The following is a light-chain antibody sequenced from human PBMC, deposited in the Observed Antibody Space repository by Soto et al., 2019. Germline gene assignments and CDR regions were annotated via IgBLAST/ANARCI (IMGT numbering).Light chain of an antibody. CDR3: CSYTSGTAPFV. Sequence: QSALTQPSSVSGSPGQSITISCTGTSTGIGSYNYVSWYQHRPGEAPKLIIYEVANRPSGVSDRFSGSKSGNTASLTISGLQAEDEADYHCCSYTSGTAPFVFGTGTKVTVL. CDR2: EVA. CDR1: STGIGSYNY. V-gene: IGLV2-14*01. J-gene: IGLJ1*01.